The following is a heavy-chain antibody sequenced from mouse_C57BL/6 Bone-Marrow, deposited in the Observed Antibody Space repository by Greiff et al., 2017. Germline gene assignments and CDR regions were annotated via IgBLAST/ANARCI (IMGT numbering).Heavy chain of an antibody. V-gene: IGHV6-6*01. Sequence: EVMLVESGGGLVQPGGSMKLSCAASGFTFSDAWMDWVRQSPEKGLEWVAEIRNKANNHATYYAESVKGRFTISRDDSKRRVYLQMNSLRAEDTGIYYCTRDSSLAWWAYWGQGTLVTVSA. CDR2: IRNKANNHAT. CDR3: TRDSSLAWWAY. CDR1: GFTFSDAW. D-gene: IGHD3-2*01. J-gene: IGHJ3*01.